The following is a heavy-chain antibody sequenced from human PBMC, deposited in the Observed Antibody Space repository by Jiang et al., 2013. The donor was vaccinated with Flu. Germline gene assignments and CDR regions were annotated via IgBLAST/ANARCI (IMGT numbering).Heavy chain of an antibody. CDR1: GGSISSGSYY. D-gene: IGHD2-15*01. Sequence: SGSGLVKPSQTLSLTCTVSGGSISSGSYYWSWIRQPAGKGLEWIGRIYTSGSTNYNPSLKSRVTISVDTSKNQFSLKLSSVTAADTAVYYCARDINYGREGWFDPWGQGTLVTVSS. J-gene: IGHJ5*02. V-gene: IGHV4-61*02. CDR3: ARDINYGREGWFDP. CDR2: IYTSGST.